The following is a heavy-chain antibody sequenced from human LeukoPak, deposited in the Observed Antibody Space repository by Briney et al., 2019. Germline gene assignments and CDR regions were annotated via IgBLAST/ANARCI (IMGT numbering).Heavy chain of an antibody. CDR3: ARDLAPGIFDY. CDR1: GFTVSSNY. D-gene: IGHD1-26*01. CDR2: IYSGGST. Sequence: PGGSLRLSCAASGFTVSSNYMSWVRQAPGKGLEWVSVIYSGGSTYYADSVKGRFTISRDNSKNTLYLQMNSLRAEDTAVYYCARDLAPGIFDYWGQGTLVTVSS. V-gene: IGHV3-66*01. J-gene: IGHJ4*02.